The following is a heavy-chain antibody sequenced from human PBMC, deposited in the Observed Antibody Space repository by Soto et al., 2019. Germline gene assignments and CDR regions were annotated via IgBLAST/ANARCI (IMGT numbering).Heavy chain of an antibody. CDR1: GYTFTSYG. CDR2: ISAYNGNT. D-gene: IGHD3-9*01. Sequence: QVQLVQSGAEVKKPGASVKVSCKASGYTFTSYGISWVRQAPGQGLEWMGWISAYNGNTNYAQKLQGRVTMTTDTSTRTAYMELRSLRSDDTAVYYCAGNLYDILTGYDYYYGMDVWGQGTTVTVSS. J-gene: IGHJ6*02. CDR3: AGNLYDILTGYDYYYGMDV. V-gene: IGHV1-18*01.